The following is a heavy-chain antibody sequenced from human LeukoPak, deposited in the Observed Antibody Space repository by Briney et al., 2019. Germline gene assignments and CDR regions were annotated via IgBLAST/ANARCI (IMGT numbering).Heavy chain of an antibody. Sequence: ASVKVSCKASGYTFTSFFMHWVRQAPGQGLEWMGIINPRGGSATSAQRFQGRLTVTRNTSTSTVYMELSSLTSEDTAVYYCARDYHGSGSLTTFDSWGQGTLVAVSS. CDR2: INPRGGSA. CDR3: ARDYHGSGSLTTFDS. D-gene: IGHD3-10*01. V-gene: IGHV1-46*01. CDR1: GYTFTSFF. J-gene: IGHJ4*02.